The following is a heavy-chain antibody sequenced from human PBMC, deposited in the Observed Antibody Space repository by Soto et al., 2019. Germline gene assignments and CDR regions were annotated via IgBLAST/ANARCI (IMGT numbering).Heavy chain of an antibody. CDR1: GYIFSNYG. D-gene: IGHD2-15*01. Sequence: QVQLVQSGVEVKKPGASVNVSCKASGYIFSNYGITWVRQAPGQGLEWVGWISAYNGVTSYAQSLQGSVSMTIDTSTTTAYMELRSLRSDDTAVYFCARGVAVWATTPPLQNNWIDPWGQGTLVSVSS. CDR2: ISAYNGVT. CDR3: ARGVAVWATTPPLQNNWIDP. V-gene: IGHV1-18*01. J-gene: IGHJ5*02.